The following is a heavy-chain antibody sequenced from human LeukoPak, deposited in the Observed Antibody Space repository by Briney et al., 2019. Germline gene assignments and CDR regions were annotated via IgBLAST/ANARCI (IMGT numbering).Heavy chain of an antibody. CDR1: GGSICSSSYY. Sequence: SETLSLTCTVSGGSICSSSYYWGWIRQPPGKGLEWIGSIYYSGSTYYNPSLKSRVTISVDTSKNQFSLKLSSVTAADTAVYYCARALPPVLYYYGSGGFDYWGQGTLVTVSS. CDR2: IYYSGST. CDR3: ARALPPVLYYYGSGGFDY. J-gene: IGHJ4*02. D-gene: IGHD3-10*01. V-gene: IGHV4-39*07.